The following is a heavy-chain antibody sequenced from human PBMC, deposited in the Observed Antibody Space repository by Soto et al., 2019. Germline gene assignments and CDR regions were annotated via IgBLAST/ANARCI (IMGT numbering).Heavy chain of an antibody. D-gene: IGHD1-26*01. CDR2: IYYSGST. V-gene: IGHV4-59*01. Sequence: QVQLQESGPGLVKPSETLSLTCTVSGGSISSYYWSWIRQPPGKGLEWIGYIYYSGSTNYNPSLKSRVTISVDTSKNQFSLKLSSVTAADTAVYYCARDGLVGATYYYYYGMDVWGQGTTVTVSS. CDR1: GGSISSYY. J-gene: IGHJ6*02. CDR3: ARDGLVGATYYYYYGMDV.